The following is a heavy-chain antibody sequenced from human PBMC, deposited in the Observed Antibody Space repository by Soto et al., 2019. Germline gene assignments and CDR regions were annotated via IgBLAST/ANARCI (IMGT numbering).Heavy chain of an antibody. V-gene: IGHV4-59*01. CDR1: GGSISSYY. J-gene: IGHJ6*04. CDR2: IYYSGST. D-gene: IGHD3-3*01. Sequence: PWETLSLTCTVSGGSISSYYWSWIRQPPGKGLEWIGYIYYSGSTNYNPSLKSRVTISVDTSKNQFSLKLSSVTAADTAVYYCARVRVTIFSMDVWGNGTTVTISS. CDR3: ARVRVTIFSMDV.